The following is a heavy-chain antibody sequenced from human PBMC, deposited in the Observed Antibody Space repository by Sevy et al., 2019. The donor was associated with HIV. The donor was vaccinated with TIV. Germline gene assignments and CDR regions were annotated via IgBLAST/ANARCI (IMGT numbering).Heavy chain of an antibody. J-gene: IGHJ4*02. Sequence: GGSLRLSCAASGFTFNNYAMNWVRQAPGKGLEWVSVISGSGSYTYYADSVKGRFTISRDTSKNTLYLQMNSLRAEDMAVYYCAKEKEMSMYYFHSWGQGTLVTVSS. CDR2: ISGSGSYT. D-gene: IGHD3-10*02. CDR3: AKEKEMSMYYFHS. CDR1: GFTFNNYA. V-gene: IGHV3-23*01.